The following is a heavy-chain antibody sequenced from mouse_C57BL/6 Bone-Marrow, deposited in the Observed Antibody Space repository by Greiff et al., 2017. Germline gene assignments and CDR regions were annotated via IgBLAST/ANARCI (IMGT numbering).Heavy chain of an antibody. CDR3: RGYSNYGDWYFDV. J-gene: IGHJ1*03. D-gene: IGHD2-5*01. Sequence: EVKVVESGAELVRPGASVKLSCTASGFNIKDDYMHWVKQRPEQGLEWIGWIDPENGDTEYASKFQGKATITADTSSNTAYLWLSSLTSEDTAVYYCRGYSNYGDWYFDVWGTGTTVTVSS. CDR1: GFNIKDDY. CDR2: IDPENGDT. V-gene: IGHV14-4*01.